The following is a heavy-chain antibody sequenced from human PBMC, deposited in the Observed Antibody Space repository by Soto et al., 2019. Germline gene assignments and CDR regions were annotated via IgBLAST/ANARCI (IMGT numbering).Heavy chain of an antibody. Sequence: PSETLSLTCSVSGGSISGSSYYWAWIRQPPGKGLEYVGRIYYTGYPYYNSSLERRVAISVDTSKNQFSLKMSSVAAADTAVYYCARRVVVSSFDSWGQGTLVTVSS. CDR3: ARRVVVSSFDS. J-gene: IGHJ4*02. V-gene: IGHV4-39*01. CDR2: IYYTGYP. CDR1: GGSISGSSYY. D-gene: IGHD2-2*01.